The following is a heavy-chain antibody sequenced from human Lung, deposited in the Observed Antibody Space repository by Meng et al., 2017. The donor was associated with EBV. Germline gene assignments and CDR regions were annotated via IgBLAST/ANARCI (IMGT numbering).Heavy chain of an antibody. V-gene: IGHV4-31*03. D-gene: IGHD3-16*01. CDR2: IYYSGST. CDR3: ARRRGGIFDY. Sequence: QGQLQESGPGLLNPSQTLSLTCTVSGGSISSGGYYWSWIRQHPGKGLEWIGYIYYSGSTYYNPSLKSRVTISVDTSKNQFSLKLSSVTAADTAMYYCARRRGGIFDYWGQGTLVTVSS. CDR1: GGSISSGGYY. J-gene: IGHJ4*02.